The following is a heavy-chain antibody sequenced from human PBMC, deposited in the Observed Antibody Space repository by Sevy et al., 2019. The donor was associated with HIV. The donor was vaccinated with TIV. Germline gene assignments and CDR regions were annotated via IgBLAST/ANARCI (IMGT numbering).Heavy chain of an antibody. V-gene: IGHV3-7*03. CDR1: GFTFSSYW. D-gene: IGHD3-10*01. CDR2: IKQDGSEK. Sequence: GGSLRLSCAASGFTFSSYWMSWVCQAPGKGLEWVANIKQDGSEKYYVDSVKGRFTISRDNAKNSLYLQMNSLRAEDTAVYYCARDGRGFISRYYYYYGMDVWGQGTTVTVSS. CDR3: ARDGRGFISRYYYYYGMDV. J-gene: IGHJ6*02.